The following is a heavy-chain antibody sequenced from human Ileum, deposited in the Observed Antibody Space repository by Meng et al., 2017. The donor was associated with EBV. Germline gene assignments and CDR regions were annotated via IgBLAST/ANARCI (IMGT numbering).Heavy chain of an antibody. CDR3: ARKFSVVGSTDGWFDP. CDR2: IYYNTNT. Sequence: QGRLPAAGPGLVKPPGPLSLTCAVSGESIISNYWWSWVRQPPGKGLEWIGEIYYNTNTNYNPSLKGRVTMSVDTSQNQFSLTLSSVTAADTAVYFCARKFSVVGSTDGWFDPWGQGTLVTVSS. V-gene: IGHV4-4*01. D-gene: IGHD2-8*01. J-gene: IGHJ5*02. CDR1: GESIISNYW.